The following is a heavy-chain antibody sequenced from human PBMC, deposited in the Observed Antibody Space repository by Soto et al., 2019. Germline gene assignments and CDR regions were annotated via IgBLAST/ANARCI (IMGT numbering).Heavy chain of an antibody. V-gene: IGHV1-18*01. CDR1: GYTFTSYG. Sequence: GASVKVSCKASGYTFTSYGISWVRQAPGQGLEWMGWISAYNGNTNYAQKLQGRVTMTTDTSTSTAYMELRSLRSDDTAVYYCARVSEAEQRAGDAFDIWGQGTMVTDSS. J-gene: IGHJ3*02. D-gene: IGHD6-19*01. CDR2: ISAYNGNT. CDR3: ARVSEAEQRAGDAFDI.